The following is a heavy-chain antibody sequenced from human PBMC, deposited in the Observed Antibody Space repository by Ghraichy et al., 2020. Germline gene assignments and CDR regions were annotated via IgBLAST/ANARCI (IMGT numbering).Heavy chain of an antibody. CDR3: ARVGVTTRLSSYFRADY. Sequence: ASVKVSCKASGYTFTSYGISWVRQAPGQGLEWMGWISAYNGNTNYAQKLQGRVTMTTDTSTSTAYMELRSLRSDDTAVYYCARVGVTTRLSSYFRADYWGQGTLVTVSS. D-gene: IGHD4-17*01. J-gene: IGHJ4*02. V-gene: IGHV1-18*01. CDR1: GYTFTSYG. CDR2: ISAYNGNT.